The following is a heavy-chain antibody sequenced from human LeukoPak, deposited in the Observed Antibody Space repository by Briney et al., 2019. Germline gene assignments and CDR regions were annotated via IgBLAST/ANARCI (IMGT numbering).Heavy chain of an antibody. J-gene: IGHJ4*02. Sequence: GGSLRLSCAASGFTFSRYWMHWVRQAPGKGLEWVALIRYDGSKKDYGDSVKGRFTISRDNTKNTLHLQMNSLRAEDTAVYYCAKEITMVRGVILNKFDYWGQGTLVTVSS. CDR3: AKEITMVRGVILNKFDY. CDR1: GFTFSRYW. CDR2: IRYDGSKK. D-gene: IGHD3-10*01. V-gene: IGHV3-30*02.